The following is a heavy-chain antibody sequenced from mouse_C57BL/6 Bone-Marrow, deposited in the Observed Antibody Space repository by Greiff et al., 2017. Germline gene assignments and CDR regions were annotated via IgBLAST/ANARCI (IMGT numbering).Heavy chain of an antibody. D-gene: IGHD2-4*01. CDR2: IDPNSGGT. CDR3: ARRGDDYDGFAY. J-gene: IGHJ3*01. Sequence: QVQLQQPGAELVKPGASVKLSCKASGYTFTSYWMHWVKQRPGRGLEWIGRIDPNSGGTKYNEKFKSKATLTVDKPSSTAYMQLSSLTSEDSAVYDCARRGDDYDGFAYWGQGTLVTVSA. CDR1: GYTFTSYW. V-gene: IGHV1-72*01.